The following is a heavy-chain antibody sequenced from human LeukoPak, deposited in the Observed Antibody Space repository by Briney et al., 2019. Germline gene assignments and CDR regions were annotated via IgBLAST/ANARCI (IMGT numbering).Heavy chain of an antibody. V-gene: IGHV3-7*01. CDR1: GFTFSSYW. J-gene: IGHJ4*02. D-gene: IGHD3-22*01. CDR2: IKQDGSEK. CDR3: ARDKSSGYVDY. Sequence: GGSLRLSCAASGFTFSSYWMSWVRQAPGKGLEWVANIKQDGSEKYYADSVKGRFTVSRDNSKNTVYVQMNSLRVEDTAVYYCARDKSSGYVDYWGQGTLVTVSA.